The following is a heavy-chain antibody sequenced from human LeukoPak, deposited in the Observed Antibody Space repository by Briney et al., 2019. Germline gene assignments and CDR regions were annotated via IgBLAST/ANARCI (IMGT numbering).Heavy chain of an antibody. CDR2: IYYSGST. CDR3: ARCTSTSCYSWFDP. Sequence: SETLSLTCTVSGGSISSYYWSWIRRPPGKGLEWIGYIYYSGSTNYNPSLKSRVTISVDTSKNQFSLKLSSVTAADTAVYYCARCTSTSCYSWFDPWGQGTLVTVSS. V-gene: IGHV4-59*01. J-gene: IGHJ5*02. D-gene: IGHD2-2*01. CDR1: GGSISSYY.